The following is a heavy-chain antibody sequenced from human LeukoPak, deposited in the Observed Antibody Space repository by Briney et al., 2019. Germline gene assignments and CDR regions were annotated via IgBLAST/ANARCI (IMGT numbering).Heavy chain of an antibody. CDR1: GYTFTGYY. Sequence: ASVTVSCKASGYTFTGYYMHWVRQAPAQGLEWMGWINPNSGGTNYAQKFQGRVTMTRDTSISTAYMELSRLRSDDTAVYYCARDQSSYYDSSGYYYYWGQGTLVTVSS. D-gene: IGHD3-22*01. V-gene: IGHV1-2*02. CDR2: INPNSGGT. J-gene: IGHJ4*02. CDR3: ARDQSSYYDSSGYYYY.